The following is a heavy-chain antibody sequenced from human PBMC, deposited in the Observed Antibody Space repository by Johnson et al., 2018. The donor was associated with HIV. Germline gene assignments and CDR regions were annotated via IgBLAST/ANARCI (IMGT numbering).Heavy chain of an antibody. V-gene: IGHV3-72*01. Sequence: VQLVESGGGLDQPGGSLRLSCAASGFTFSDHYMDWVRQAPGKGLEWVGRTRNKANSYTTEYAASVKGRFTISRDDSKNTAYLQMNSLKIEDTAVYYCTRSDSTFYNFWSGYYTGAFDIWGQGTMVTVSS. CDR1: GFTFSDHY. D-gene: IGHD3-3*01. CDR2: TRNKANSYTT. J-gene: IGHJ3*02. CDR3: TRSDSTFYNFWSGYYTGAFDI.